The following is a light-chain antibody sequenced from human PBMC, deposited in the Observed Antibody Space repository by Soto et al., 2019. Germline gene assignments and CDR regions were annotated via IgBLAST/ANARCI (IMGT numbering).Light chain of an antibody. V-gene: IGKV3-15*01. CDR3: QQYENWPRT. CDR1: QQISNK. J-gene: IGKJ1*01. Sequence: EIVMTQTPVTLSLSPGERAILSCRASQQISNKLAWYRQSPGQAPTLLIYGASSRATDIPDRFSGSGSGTDFTLTISGLQSDDFALYYCQQYENWPRTFGQGTKVEVK. CDR2: GAS.